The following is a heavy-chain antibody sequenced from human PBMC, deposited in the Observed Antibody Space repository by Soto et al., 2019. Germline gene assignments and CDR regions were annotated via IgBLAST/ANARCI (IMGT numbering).Heavy chain of an antibody. Sequence: EVQLVESGGGLVQPGGSLRLSCAASGFTFSSYEMNWVRQAPGKGLEWVSYISSSGSTIYYADSVKGRFTISRDNAKNALYLQMNGLRAEDRAFYYCARGQYSSGGGYFDYWGQETLVTVSS. V-gene: IGHV3-48*03. CDR2: ISSSGSTI. J-gene: IGHJ4*02. CDR1: GFTFSSYE. D-gene: IGHD6-19*01. CDR3: ARGQYSSGGGYFDY.